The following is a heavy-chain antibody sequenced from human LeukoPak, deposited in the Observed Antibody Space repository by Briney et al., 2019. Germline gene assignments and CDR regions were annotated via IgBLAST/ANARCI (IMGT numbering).Heavy chain of an antibody. D-gene: IGHD2-2*01. Sequence: GASVKVSCKASGYTFTGYYMHWVRQAPGQGLEWMGWINPNSGGTNYAQKFQGRVTMTRDTSISTAYMELSRLRSDDTAVYYCARGDIVVVPAAMRYNWFDPWGQGTLVTVSS. CDR2: INPNSGGT. CDR1: GYTFTGYY. J-gene: IGHJ5*02. V-gene: IGHV1-2*02. CDR3: ARGDIVVVPAAMRYNWFDP.